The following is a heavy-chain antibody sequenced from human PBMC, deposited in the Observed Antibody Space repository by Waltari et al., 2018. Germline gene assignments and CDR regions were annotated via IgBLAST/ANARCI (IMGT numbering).Heavy chain of an antibody. V-gene: IGHV3-7*01. CDR2: IKQDGSEK. CDR1: GFTFSSYW. Sequence: EVQLVESGGGLVQPGGSLRLSCAASGFTFSSYWMSWVRQAPGKGLEWVANIKQDGSEKYYVESLKGRFTLSRDNAKNSLYLQMNSLRAEDTAVYYCARDVRVGATTFFYFDYWGQGTLVTVSS. J-gene: IGHJ4*02. CDR3: ARDVRVGATTFFYFDY. D-gene: IGHD1-26*01.